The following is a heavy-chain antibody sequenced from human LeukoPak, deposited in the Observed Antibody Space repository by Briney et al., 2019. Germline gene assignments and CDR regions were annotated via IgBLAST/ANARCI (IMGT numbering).Heavy chain of an antibody. CDR3: ARSSGYYFEYFHH. Sequence: PSETLSLTCTVSGGSISSYYWSWIGQPAGKGLEWIGRIYASGSTNYNPSLNSRVTISVDTSKNQFSLKLSSVTAADTAVYYRARSSGYYFEYFHHWGQGTRVTVSS. J-gene: IGHJ1*01. D-gene: IGHD3-22*01. V-gene: IGHV4-4*07. CDR2: IYASGST. CDR1: GGSISSYY.